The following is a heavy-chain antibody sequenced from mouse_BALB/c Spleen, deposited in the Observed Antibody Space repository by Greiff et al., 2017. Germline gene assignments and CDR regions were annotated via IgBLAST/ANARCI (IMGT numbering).Heavy chain of an antibody. CDR1: GYTFTDYV. CDR2: IYPGSGST. V-gene: IGHV1-77*01. J-gene: IGHJ1*01. D-gene: IGHD2-3*01. Sequence: QVQLQQSGPELVKPGASVKMSCKASGYTFTDYVISWVKQRTGQGLEWIGEIYPGSGSTYYNEKFKGKATLTADKSSNTAYMQLSSLTSEDSAVYVCASDGYYVRWYFDVWGAGTTVTVSS. CDR3: ASDGYYVRWYFDV.